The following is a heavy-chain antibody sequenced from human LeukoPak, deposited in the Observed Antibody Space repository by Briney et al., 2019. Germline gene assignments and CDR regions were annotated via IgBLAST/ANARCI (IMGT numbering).Heavy chain of an antibody. Sequence: ASVKVSCKASGYTFTGYYMHWVRQAPGQGLEWMGWINPNSGGTNYAQKFQGWVTMTRDTSISTAYMELSRLRSDDTAVYYCARDLVRYSSGWDCYYYGMDAWGQGTTVTVSS. D-gene: IGHD6-19*01. CDR2: INPNSGGT. V-gene: IGHV1-2*04. J-gene: IGHJ6*02. CDR3: ARDLVRYSSGWDCYYYGMDA. CDR1: GYTFTGYY.